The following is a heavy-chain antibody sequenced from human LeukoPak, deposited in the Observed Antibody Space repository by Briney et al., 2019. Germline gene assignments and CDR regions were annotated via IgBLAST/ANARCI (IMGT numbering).Heavy chain of an antibody. CDR2: ISGSNDNT. D-gene: IGHD3-10*01. V-gene: IGHV1-18*04. CDR3: ARGGSGSYLYSTFDP. CDR1: GYTFTTSG. Sequence: ASVKVSCKASGYTFTTSGINWVRQAPGQGLEWMGWISGSNDNTNYAQNFQGRVTMTTDTSTSTAYMELRNLRSDDTAVYYCARGGSGSYLYSTFDPWGQGTLVTVSS. J-gene: IGHJ5*02.